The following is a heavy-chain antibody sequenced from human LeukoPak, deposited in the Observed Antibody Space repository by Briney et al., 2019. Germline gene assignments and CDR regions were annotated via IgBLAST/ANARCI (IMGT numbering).Heavy chain of an antibody. CDR2: IRSKAYGGTT. V-gene: IGHV3-49*03. CDR1: GFTFGDYA. D-gene: IGHD6-13*01. Sequence: SLRLSCTPSGFTFGDYAMNWFRQAPAKGLEGVGFIRSKAYGGTTQYAASVKGRFTISRDDSKSIAYLQMNSLKTEDTAVYYCTTYSSSWFDFWGRGALVTVSS. CDR3: TTYSSSWFDF. J-gene: IGHJ4*02.